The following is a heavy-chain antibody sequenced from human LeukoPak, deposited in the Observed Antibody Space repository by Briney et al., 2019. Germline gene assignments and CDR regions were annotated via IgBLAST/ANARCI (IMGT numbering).Heavy chain of an antibody. CDR1: GFTFSSYS. CDR3: ARDQRLYYYYYYMDV. J-gene: IGHJ6*03. CDR2: ISSSSSYI. V-gene: IGHV3-21*01. Sequence: GGSLRLSCAASGFTFSSYSTNWVRQAPGKGLEWVSSISSSSSYIYYADSVKGRFTISRDNAKNSLYLQMNSLRAEDTAVYYCARDQRLYYYYYYMDVWGKGTTVTVSS.